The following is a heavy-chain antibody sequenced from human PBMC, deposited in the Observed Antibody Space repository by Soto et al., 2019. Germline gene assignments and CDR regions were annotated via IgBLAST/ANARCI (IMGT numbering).Heavy chain of an antibody. J-gene: IGHJ2*01. Sequence: QVQLVQSGAEVKKPGSSVKVSCKASGGTFSSYTISWVRQAPGQGLEWMGRIIPILGIANYAQKFLGRVTITADKSTSTAYMELSSLRSEDTAVYYCAGYYCGGDCLHYYWYFDLWGRGTLVTVSS. V-gene: IGHV1-69*02. CDR3: AGYYCGGDCLHYYWYFDL. D-gene: IGHD2-21*02. CDR2: IIPILGIA. CDR1: GGTFSSYT.